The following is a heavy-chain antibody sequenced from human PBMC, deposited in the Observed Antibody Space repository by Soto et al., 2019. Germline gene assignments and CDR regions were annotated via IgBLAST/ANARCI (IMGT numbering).Heavy chain of an antibody. D-gene: IGHD4-17*01. J-gene: IGHJ4*02. CDR3: SSDPGPYGDNSF. CDR1: GYTFTGFY. V-gene: IGHV1-2*02. CDR2: INPNNGGT. Sequence: SVKGSCKASGYTFTGFYMHWVRQAPGQGLEWMGWINPNNGGTNYVQKFQDRVTMTRDTSITTAYMELSGLRSDDTAVYYFSSDPGPYGDNSFWCQATLVTLSS.